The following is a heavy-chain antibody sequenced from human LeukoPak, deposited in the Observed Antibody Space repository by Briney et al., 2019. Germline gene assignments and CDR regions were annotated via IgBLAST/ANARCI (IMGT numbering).Heavy chain of an antibody. D-gene: IGHD3-3*01. J-gene: IGHJ5*02. Sequence: SQTLSLTCAVSGGSISSGGYSWSWIRQPPGKGLEWIGYIYHSGSTYYNPSLKSRVTISVDRSKNQFSLKLSSVTAADTAVYYCARGITIFGVVNLINWFDPWGQGTLVTVSS. CDR1: GGSISSGGYS. CDR2: IYHSGST. V-gene: IGHV4-30-2*01. CDR3: ARGITIFGVVNLINWFDP.